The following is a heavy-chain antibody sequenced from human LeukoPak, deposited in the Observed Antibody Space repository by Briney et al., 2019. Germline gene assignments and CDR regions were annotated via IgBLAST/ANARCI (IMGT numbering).Heavy chain of an antibody. D-gene: IGHD2-15*01. J-gene: IGHJ4*02. Sequence: GASVKVSCKASGGTFSSYAISWVRQAPGQGLEWMGGIIPIFGTANYAQKFQGRVTITADESTSTAYMELSSLRSKDTAVYYCASVQGYCSGGSCYSRFDYWGQGTLVTVSS. V-gene: IGHV1-69*13. CDR1: GGTFSSYA. CDR2: IIPIFGTA. CDR3: ASVQGYCSGGSCYSRFDY.